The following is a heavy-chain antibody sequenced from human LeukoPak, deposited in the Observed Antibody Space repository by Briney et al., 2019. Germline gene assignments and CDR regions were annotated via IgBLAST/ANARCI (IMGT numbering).Heavy chain of an antibody. CDR2: ISSSSSYI. D-gene: IGHD6-19*01. J-gene: IGHJ6*02. CDR1: GFTFSTYS. CDR3: ARRRGYSSGHPWTHYYYGMDV. Sequence: GESLRLSCAASGFTFSTYSMNWVRQAPGKGLEWVSCISSSSSYIYYADSVKGRFTISRDNAKNSLYLQMNSLRAEDTAVYYCARRRGYSSGHPWTHYYYGMDVWGQGTTVTVSS. V-gene: IGHV3-21*01.